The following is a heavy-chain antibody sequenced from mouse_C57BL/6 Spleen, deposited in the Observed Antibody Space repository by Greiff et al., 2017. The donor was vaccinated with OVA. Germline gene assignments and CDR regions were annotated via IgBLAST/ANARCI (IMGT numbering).Heavy chain of an antibody. J-gene: IGHJ4*01. Sequence: EVHLVESGEGLVKPGGSLKLSCAASGFTFSSYAMSWVRQTPEKRLEWVAYISSGADYIYYADTVKGRFTISRDNARNTLYLQMSSLKSEDTAMYYCTRDQNYGSSYSLDYWGQGTSVTVSS. CDR2: ISSGADYI. V-gene: IGHV5-9-1*02. CDR1: GFTFSSYA. D-gene: IGHD1-1*01. CDR3: TRDQNYGSSYSLDY.